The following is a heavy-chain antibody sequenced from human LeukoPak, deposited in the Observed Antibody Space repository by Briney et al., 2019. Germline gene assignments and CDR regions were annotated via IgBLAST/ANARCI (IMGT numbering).Heavy chain of an antibody. Sequence: GASVKVSCKVSGYTLTELSMHRVRQAPGKGLEWMGGFDPEDGETIYAQKFQGRVTMTEDTSTDTAYMELSSLRSEDTAVYYCATDGRAGTGYFDYWGRGTLVTVSS. D-gene: IGHD6-13*01. J-gene: IGHJ4*02. CDR3: ATDGRAGTGYFDY. V-gene: IGHV1-24*01. CDR1: GYTLTELS. CDR2: FDPEDGET.